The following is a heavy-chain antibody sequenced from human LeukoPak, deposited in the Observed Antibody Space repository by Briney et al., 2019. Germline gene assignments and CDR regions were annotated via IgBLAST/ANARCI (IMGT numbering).Heavy chain of an antibody. CDR3: ARRTRAWSGYYGGFDY. CDR1: GGSISSSSYY. D-gene: IGHD3-3*01. J-gene: IGHJ4*02. Sequence: SETLSLTCTVSGGSISSSSYYWGWIRQPPGKGLGGIGSIYYSGSTYYNPSLKSRVTISVETSKTQFSLRMSSVSAADTAVYYCARRTRAWSGYYGGFDYWGQGNLVTVSS. V-gene: IGHV4-39*01. CDR2: IYYSGST.